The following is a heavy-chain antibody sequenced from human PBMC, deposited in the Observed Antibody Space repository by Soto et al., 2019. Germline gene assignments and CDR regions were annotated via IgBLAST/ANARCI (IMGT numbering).Heavy chain of an antibody. J-gene: IGHJ6*02. V-gene: IGHV4-4*07. CDR1: GDSLVNYY. Sequence: SETLSLTCTVSGDSLVNYYWFWIRQPVGKGLEWIGRVSSSGNTNANPTLNSRATMSIDTSKNQFSLRLRSVTAADTAVYYCARADYEILTGSYAMDVWGQGTTVTVSS. CDR3: ARADYEILTGSYAMDV. D-gene: IGHD3-9*01. CDR2: VSSSGNT.